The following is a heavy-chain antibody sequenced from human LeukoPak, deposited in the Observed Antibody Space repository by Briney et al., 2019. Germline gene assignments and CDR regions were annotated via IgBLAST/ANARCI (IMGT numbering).Heavy chain of an antibody. D-gene: IGHD6-19*01. V-gene: IGHV4-39*01. Sequence: PSETLSLTCTVPGGSISGSSYYWGWIRQPPGKGLEWIGSIYYSGSTYYNPSLKSRVTISVDTSKNQSSLKLSSVTAADTAVYYCARQGGSVAGPRGAFDIWGQGTMVTVSS. CDR3: ARQGGSVAGPRGAFDI. CDR2: IYYSGST. J-gene: IGHJ3*02. CDR1: GGSISGSSYY.